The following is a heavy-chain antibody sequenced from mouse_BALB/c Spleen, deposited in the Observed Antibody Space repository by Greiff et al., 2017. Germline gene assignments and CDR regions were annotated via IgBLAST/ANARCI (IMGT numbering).Heavy chain of an antibody. CDR1: GFNIKDYY. V-gene: IGHV14-4*02. Sequence: EVKLMESGAELVRSGASVKLSCTASGFNIKDYYMHWVKQRPEQGLEWIGWIDPENGDTEYAPKFQGKATMTADTSSNTAYLQLSSLTSEDTAVYYRNANDGYSHAMDGWGQGTSVTVSS. J-gene: IGHJ4*01. D-gene: IGHD2-3*01. CDR2: IDPENGDT. CDR3: NANDGYSHAMDG.